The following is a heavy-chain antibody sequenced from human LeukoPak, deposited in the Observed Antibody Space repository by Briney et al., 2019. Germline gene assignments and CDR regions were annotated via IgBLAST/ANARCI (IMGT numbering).Heavy chain of an antibody. D-gene: IGHD2-15*01. Sequence: PGGSLRLSCAASGVTFSGYWMHWVRQAPGKGLVWVSRINGDGTSTSYADSVKGRFTTSRDYAKDTLYLQMNSLTAEDTAVYYCGRGVSGRGWSVEYWGQGTLVTVSS. CDR3: GRGVSGRGWSVEY. CDR2: INGDGTST. J-gene: IGHJ4*02. CDR1: GVTFSGYW. V-gene: IGHV3-74*01.